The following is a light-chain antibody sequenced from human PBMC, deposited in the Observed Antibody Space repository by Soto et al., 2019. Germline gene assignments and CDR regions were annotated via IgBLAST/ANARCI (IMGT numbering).Light chain of an antibody. CDR3: QQVNGYPHT. J-gene: IGKJ2*01. CDR2: AAS. CDR1: QGINSH. V-gene: IGKV1-9*01. Sequence: DVQLTQSPSFLSASVGDRVTITCRASQGINSHLAWYQQLPRKGPKLLIYAASTLQSGVPSRFSGSGFGTDFTLAISSLQPEDFATYYCQQVNGYPHTFGQGTKLEIK.